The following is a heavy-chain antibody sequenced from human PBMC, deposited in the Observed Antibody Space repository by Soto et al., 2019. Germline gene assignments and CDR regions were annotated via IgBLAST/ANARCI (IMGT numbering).Heavy chain of an antibody. Sequence: QVQLQQSGPGLVKPSQTLSLTCAISGDSISTNDATWNRLKQPPSGGLEWLGRTYCRSKWYSDYGVSVKNRRSINPDTSKIQCPLQLNSVTPENTAVYIFARLVGTSWFDYWGQGTLVTVSS. CDR1: GDSISTNDAT. D-gene: IGHD6-13*01. CDR3: ARLVGTSWFDY. J-gene: IGHJ4*02. V-gene: IGHV6-1*01. CDR2: TYCRSKWYS.